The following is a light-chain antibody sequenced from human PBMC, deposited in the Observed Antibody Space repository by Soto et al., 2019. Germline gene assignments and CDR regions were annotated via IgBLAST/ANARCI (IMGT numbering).Light chain of an antibody. V-gene: IGLV4-69*01. CDR2: LNSDGSH. Sequence: QLVLTQSPSASASLGASVKLTCTLSSGHSSYAIAWHQQQPEKGPRYLMKLNSDGSHSKGDGIPDRFSGSSSGAERYLTISSLQSEDEADYYCQTWGNGIRVFGGGNKLTVL. CDR1: SGHSSYA. J-gene: IGLJ3*02. CDR3: QTWGNGIRV.